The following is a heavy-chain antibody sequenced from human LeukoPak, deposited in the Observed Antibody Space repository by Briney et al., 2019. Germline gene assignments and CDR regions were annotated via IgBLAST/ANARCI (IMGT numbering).Heavy chain of an antibody. Sequence: PSETLSLTCTVSGGSISSSSYYWGWIRQPPGKGLEWIGSIYYSGSTYYNPSLKSRVTISVDTSKNQFSLKLSSVTAADTAAYYCARRVVRGVIIAFDYWGQGTLVTVSS. CDR3: ARRVVRGVIIAFDY. D-gene: IGHD3-10*01. V-gene: IGHV4-39*01. CDR1: GGSISSSSYY. J-gene: IGHJ4*02. CDR2: IYYSGST.